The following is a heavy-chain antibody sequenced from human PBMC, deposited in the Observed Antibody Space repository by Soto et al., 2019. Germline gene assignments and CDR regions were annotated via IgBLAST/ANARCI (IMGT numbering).Heavy chain of an antibody. CDR1: GVSITSYK. Sequence: SETLSLTXTVSGVSITSYKWSWIRQSPGKGLEWIAYMYSSGSSSYNPSLKSRVTISVDTSRNQYSLQLNSATAADTAVYYCAREWSAFDYWGQGILVTVSS. CDR3: AREWSAFDY. D-gene: IGHD2-15*01. J-gene: IGHJ4*02. V-gene: IGHV4-59*01. CDR2: MYSSGSS.